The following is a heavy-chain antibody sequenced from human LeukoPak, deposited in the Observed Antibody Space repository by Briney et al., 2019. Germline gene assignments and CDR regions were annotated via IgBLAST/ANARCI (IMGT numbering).Heavy chain of an antibody. CDR3: ARVTYGSGTYGAFDY. V-gene: IGHV3-48*03. CDR2: ISGSGTTI. D-gene: IGHD3-10*01. CDR1: GFTFSRYE. J-gene: IGHJ4*02. Sequence: PGGSLRLSCAASGFTFSRYEMNWVRQAPGKGLEWVSYISGSGTTIYYADSVKGRFTMSRDNAKNSVYLQMNSLRAEDTAVYYCARVTYGSGTYGAFDYWGQGTLVTVSS.